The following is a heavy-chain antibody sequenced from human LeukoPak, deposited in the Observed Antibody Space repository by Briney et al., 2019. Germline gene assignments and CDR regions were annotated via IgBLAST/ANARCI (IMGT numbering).Heavy chain of an antibody. CDR2: ISSSGSTI. D-gene: IGHD4-17*01. Sequence: GGSLRLSCAASGFTFSSYAMSWIRQAPGKGLEWVSYISSSGSTIYYADSVKGRFTISRDNAKNSLYLQMNSLRAEDTAVYYCAREREPVTTEFDYWGQGTLVTVSS. V-gene: IGHV3-11*01. CDR3: AREREPVTTEFDY. CDR1: GFTFSSYA. J-gene: IGHJ4*02.